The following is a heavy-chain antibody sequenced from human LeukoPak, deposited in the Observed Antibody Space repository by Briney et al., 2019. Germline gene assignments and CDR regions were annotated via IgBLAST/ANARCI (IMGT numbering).Heavy chain of an antibody. Sequence: PGGSLRLSCAASGFTFSDYYMSWIRQAPGKGLEWVAFIRYDGSHKYYADSVRGRFTISRDNSKNTLYLQMNSLRPEDTAVYYCAKDSSYNWGYYYYYMDVWGTGTTVTISS. CDR1: GFTFSDYY. D-gene: IGHD5-24*01. CDR3: AKDSSYNWGYYYYYMDV. V-gene: IGHV3-30*02. J-gene: IGHJ6*03. CDR2: IRYDGSHK.